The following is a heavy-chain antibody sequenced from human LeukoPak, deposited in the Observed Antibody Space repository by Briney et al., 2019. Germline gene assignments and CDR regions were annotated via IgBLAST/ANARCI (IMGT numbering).Heavy chain of an antibody. D-gene: IGHD3-10*01. CDR2: SQNSGCT. J-gene: IGHJ4*02. Sequence: PSETLSLTCTVSGGSISSYYWSWIRQPPGKGLEWIGYSQNSGCTNCNPSLKSRVTISVDTSKNQFSLKLSSVTAADTAVYYCARDYSGSLDYWGQGTLVTVSS. CDR3: ARDYSGSLDY. V-gene: IGHV4-59*01. CDR1: GGSISSYY.